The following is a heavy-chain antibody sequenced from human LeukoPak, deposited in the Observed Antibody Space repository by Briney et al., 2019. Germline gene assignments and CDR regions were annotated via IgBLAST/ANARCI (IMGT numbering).Heavy chain of an antibody. CDR1: GDSLNTFY. J-gene: IGHJ4*02. CDR3: AKGFGIAWYVFLFDY. Sequence: SETLSLTCSVSGDSLNTFYWSWIRQPPGKGLEWIGYIHYTGSTSYNPSLKCRVTISVDTSKNQLSLNLNSVTAADTAVYYCAKGFGIAWYVFLFDYWGQGSLVTVSS. V-gene: IGHV4-59*01. CDR2: IHYTGST. D-gene: IGHD6-13*01.